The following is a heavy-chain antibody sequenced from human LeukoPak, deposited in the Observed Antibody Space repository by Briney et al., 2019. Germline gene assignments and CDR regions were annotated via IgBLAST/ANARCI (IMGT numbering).Heavy chain of an antibody. CDR3: ARDRSSGYDY. CDR1: GGSISSANYY. J-gene: IGHJ4*02. Sequence: SETLSLTCTVSGGSISSANYYWSWIRQPPGKGLEWIGYIYYSGSTNYNPSLKSRVTISVDTSKNQFSLKLSSVTAADTAVYYCARDRSSGYDYWGQGTLVTVSS. V-gene: IGHV4-61*01. D-gene: IGHD3-22*01. CDR2: IYYSGST.